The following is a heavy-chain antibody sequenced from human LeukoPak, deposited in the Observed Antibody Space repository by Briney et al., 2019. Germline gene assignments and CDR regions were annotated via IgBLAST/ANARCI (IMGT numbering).Heavy chain of an antibody. D-gene: IGHD5-24*01. CDR3: ARGRDGYSPFDY. Sequence: PGGSLRLSCAASGFTFSSNYMSWVRQAPGKGLEWVSVIYSGGSTYYADSVKGRFTISRDNSKNTLYLQMNSLRAEDTAVYYCARGRDGYSPFDYWGQGTLVTVSS. J-gene: IGHJ4*02. CDR1: GFTFSSNY. CDR2: IYSGGST. V-gene: IGHV3-53*01.